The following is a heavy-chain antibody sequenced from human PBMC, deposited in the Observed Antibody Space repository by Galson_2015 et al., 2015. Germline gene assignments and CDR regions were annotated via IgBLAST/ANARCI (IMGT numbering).Heavy chain of an antibody. CDR2: ISASGGST. CDR1: GFTFSSYP. J-gene: IGHJ4*02. V-gene: IGHV3-23*01. D-gene: IGHD5-18*01. Sequence: SLRPSCAASGFTFSSYPMGWVRQAPGKGLEWISGISASGGSTYYADSVKGRFTISRDSSKNTLYLQMNSLRPEDTAVYYCAKDYGGTAMGKYYFDYWGQGTLVSVSS. CDR3: AKDYGGTAMGKYYFDY.